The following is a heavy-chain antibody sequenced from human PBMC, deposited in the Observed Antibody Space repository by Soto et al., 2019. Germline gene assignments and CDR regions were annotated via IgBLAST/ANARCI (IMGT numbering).Heavy chain of an antibody. D-gene: IGHD2-2*01. J-gene: IGHJ6*02. CDR2: IDPNSGAT. V-gene: IGHV1-2*02. CDR1: GYTFTDYY. Sequence: ASVKVSCKASGYTFTDYYIHWVRQAPGQGLEWMGWIDPNSGATNYAQKFQGRVTMTRDTSISTAYMELSRLRSDDTAVYYCARDLVPAAISFYGMDVWGQGTTVTVSS. CDR3: ARDLVPAAISFYGMDV.